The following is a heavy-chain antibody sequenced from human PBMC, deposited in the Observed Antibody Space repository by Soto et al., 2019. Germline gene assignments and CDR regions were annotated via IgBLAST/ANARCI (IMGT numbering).Heavy chain of an antibody. D-gene: IGHD3-10*01. J-gene: IGHJ4*02. CDR1: GGIFSTYA. V-gene: IGHV1-69*01. CDR2: IIPIFGTP. Sequence: QVQLVQSGAEVKKPGSSVKVSCKASGGIFSTYAISWLRQAPGQGLEWMGGIIPIFGTPNYAQRFQGRVTITADASTSTAYMELSRLRSEDTAVYYCARDRDDYGSGNYYNRIDFWGQGTLATVSS. CDR3: ARDRDDYGSGNYYNRIDF.